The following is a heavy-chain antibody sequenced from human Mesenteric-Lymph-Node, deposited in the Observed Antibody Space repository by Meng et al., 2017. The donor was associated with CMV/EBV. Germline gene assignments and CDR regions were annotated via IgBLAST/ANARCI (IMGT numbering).Heavy chain of an antibody. D-gene: IGHD3-9*01. CDR2: INHSGST. V-gene: IGHV4-34*01. J-gene: IGHJ4*02. CDR1: GGSFIGYY. CDR3: ARGSSYDILTGYFDY. Sequence: QVQLHQLGAGLLQPPETRSVTCAVYGGSFIGYYWNWIRQSPEKGLEWIGEINHSGSTTYNPSFTSRIIISVDTSTNQISLNMSSVTAADTAVYYCARGSSYDILTGYFDYWGQGALVTVSS.